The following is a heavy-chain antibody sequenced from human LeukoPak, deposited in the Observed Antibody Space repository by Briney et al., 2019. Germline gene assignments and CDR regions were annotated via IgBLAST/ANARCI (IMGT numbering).Heavy chain of an antibody. Sequence: SQTLSLTCTVSGGSISSGDYYWSWIRQPPGKGLEWIGYIYYSGSTYYNPALKSRVTISVDTSKNQFSLKLSSVTAADTAVYYCARDCGPSDYNPYYFEYWGQGTLVTVSS. CDR1: GGSISSGDYY. V-gene: IGHV4-30-4*08. D-gene: IGHD2-21*01. J-gene: IGHJ4*02. CDR3: ARDCGPSDYNPYYFEY. CDR2: IYYSGST.